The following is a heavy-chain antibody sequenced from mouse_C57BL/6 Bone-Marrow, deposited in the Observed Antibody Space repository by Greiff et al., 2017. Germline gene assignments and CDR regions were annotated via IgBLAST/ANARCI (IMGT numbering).Heavy chain of an antibody. CDR2: ISSGGSYT. CDR3: AGYSNLDY. D-gene: IGHD2-5*01. CDR1: GFTFSSYG. Sequence: EVKLVESGGDLVKPGGSLKLSCAASGFTFSSYGMSWVRQTPDKRLEWVATISSGGSYTYYPDSVKGRFTFSRDNAKNTLYLQMSSLKSEDTAMYYGAGYSNLDYGGQGTTLTVSS. J-gene: IGHJ2*01. V-gene: IGHV5-6*01.